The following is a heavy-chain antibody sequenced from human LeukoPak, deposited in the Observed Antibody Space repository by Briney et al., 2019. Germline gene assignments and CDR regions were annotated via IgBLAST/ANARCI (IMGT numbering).Heavy chain of an antibody. D-gene: IGHD2-2*02. Sequence: GSLRLSCAASGFTFSSYAMSWVRQAPGKGLEWFSAISGSGGSTYYADSVKGRFTISRDNSKNTLYLQMNSLRAEDTAVYYCAKEGYCSSTSCYTVNWFDPWGQGTLVTVSS. V-gene: IGHV3-23*01. CDR3: AKEGYCSSTSCYTVNWFDP. J-gene: IGHJ5*02. CDR2: ISGSGGST. CDR1: GFTFSSYA.